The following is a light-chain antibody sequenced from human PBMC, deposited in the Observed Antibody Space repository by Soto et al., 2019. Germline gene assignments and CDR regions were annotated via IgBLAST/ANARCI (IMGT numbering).Light chain of an antibody. V-gene: IGKV3-20*01. Sequence: EIVLTQSPGTLSLSLGERATLSCRASQSVSSSYFAWYQQKPGQAPRLLIYGTSNRAAGIPDRFSGSGSGTDFSLTTSSLEPEDFAVYYCQHYGSSPPDTFGQGTKLEIK. CDR1: QSVSSSY. CDR2: GTS. J-gene: IGKJ2*01. CDR3: QHYGSSPPDT.